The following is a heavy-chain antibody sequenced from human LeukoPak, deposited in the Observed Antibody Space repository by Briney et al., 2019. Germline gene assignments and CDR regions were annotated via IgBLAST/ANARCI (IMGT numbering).Heavy chain of an antibody. Sequence: PSETLSLTCAVSAVSISTYYWSWIRQPAGKGLEWIGRIYSSGSTNYNPSLESRVTMSVDTSKNQFSLRLRSVTAADTAVYHCVRDWDYQSGNDLDHCGQGTLVTVSS. CDR3: VRDWDYQSGNDLDH. V-gene: IGHV4-4*07. J-gene: IGHJ4*02. CDR1: AVSISTYY. CDR2: IYSSGST. D-gene: IGHD4/OR15-4a*01.